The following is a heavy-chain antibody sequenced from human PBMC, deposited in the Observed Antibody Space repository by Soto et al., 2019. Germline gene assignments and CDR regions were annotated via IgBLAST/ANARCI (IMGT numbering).Heavy chain of an antibody. D-gene: IGHD1-20*01. CDR2: ISYDGSNK. J-gene: IGHJ4*02. V-gene: IGHV3-30-3*01. CDR1: GFTFSSYA. Sequence: QVQLVESGGGVVQPGRSLRLSCAASGFTFSSYAMHWVRQAPGKGLEWVAVISYDGSNKYYADSVKGRFTISRDNSKNTLYLQMNSLRAEDTAVYYCARDLYKYWGQGTLVTVS. CDR3: ARDLYKY.